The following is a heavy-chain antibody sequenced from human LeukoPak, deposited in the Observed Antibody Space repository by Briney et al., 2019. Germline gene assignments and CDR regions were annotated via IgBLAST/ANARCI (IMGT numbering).Heavy chain of an antibody. CDR2: VSPSSGNT. Sequence: WASVKVSCKASGYSFTSHNINWVRQATGQGLEWMGWVSPSSGNTAYAQKFQGRDTMTRDTSISTAYMELSSLTSEDTAVYYCARGHPGYSSGWPDYWGQGTLVTVSS. CDR1: GYSFTSHN. D-gene: IGHD6-19*01. V-gene: IGHV1-8*01. CDR3: ARGHPGYSSGWPDY. J-gene: IGHJ4*02.